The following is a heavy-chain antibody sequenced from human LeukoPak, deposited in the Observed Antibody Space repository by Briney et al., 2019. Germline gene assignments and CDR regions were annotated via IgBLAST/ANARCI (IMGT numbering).Heavy chain of an antibody. J-gene: IGHJ4*02. D-gene: IGHD2-21*02. CDR2: IYHSGST. CDR1: GGSISTYY. Sequence: SETLSLTCTVSGGSISTYYWGWIPQPPRKGLEWIGSIYHSGSTDYNPSLKSRVTISVDTSKNQFSLKLRSVTAADTAVYYCARDQAYCGGDCYFDFWGQGTLVTVSS. CDR3: ARDQAYCGGDCYFDF. V-gene: IGHV4-38-2*02.